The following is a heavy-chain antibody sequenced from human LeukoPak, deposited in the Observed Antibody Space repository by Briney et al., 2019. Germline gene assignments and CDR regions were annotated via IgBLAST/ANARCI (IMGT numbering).Heavy chain of an antibody. V-gene: IGHV3-23*01. Sequence: VGCLRLSCAASVFTFSSYAMSCVRHAPGGGLEWVSAISGSGGSTYYADSVKGRFTISRDNSKNTLYLQMNSLRAEDTAVYYCAGQWLDYFDYWGQGTLVTVSS. CDR3: AGQWLDYFDY. J-gene: IGHJ4*02. CDR1: VFTFSSYA. D-gene: IGHD6-19*01. CDR2: ISGSGGST.